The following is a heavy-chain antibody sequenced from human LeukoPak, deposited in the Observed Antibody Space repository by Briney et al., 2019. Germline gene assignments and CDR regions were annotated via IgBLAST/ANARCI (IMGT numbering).Heavy chain of an antibody. CDR3: ARGRSSTSCSP. CDR2: IIPILGIA. Sequence: SVKVSCKASGGTFSSYAISWVRQAPGQGLEWMGRIIPILGIANYAQKFQGRVTITGDKSTSTAYMELSSLRSEDTAVYYCARGRSSTSCSPWGQGTLVTVSS. V-gene: IGHV1-69*04. CDR1: GGTFSSYA. J-gene: IGHJ4*02. D-gene: IGHD2-2*01.